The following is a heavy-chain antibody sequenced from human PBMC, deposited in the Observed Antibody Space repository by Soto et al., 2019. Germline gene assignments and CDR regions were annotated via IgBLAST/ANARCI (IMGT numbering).Heavy chain of an antibody. CDR3: ARQDRVVAEGRWFDP. V-gene: IGHV4-38-2*02. J-gene: IGHJ5*02. CDR2: VHYSGNT. CDR1: GYSISSGYH. D-gene: IGHD2-15*01. Sequence: LSLTCTVSGYSISSGYHWAWIRQPPGKGLEWLVSVHYSGNTYYNPSLKSRLTISVDKSKNQFSLNLSSVTAADTAVYYCARQDRVVAEGRWFDPWGQGPLVTV.